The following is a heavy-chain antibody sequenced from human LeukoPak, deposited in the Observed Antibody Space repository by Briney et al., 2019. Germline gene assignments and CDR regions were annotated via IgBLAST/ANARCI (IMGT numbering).Heavy chain of an antibody. CDR2: ISAYNGNT. V-gene: IGHV1-18*01. CDR1: GYTFTSYG. CDR3: ARDLLVVGATYWFDP. J-gene: IGHJ5*02. Sequence: ASVKVSSKASGYTFTSYGISWVRQAPGQGLEWMGWISAYNGNTNYAQKLQGRVTMTTDTSTSTAHMELRSLRSDDTAVYYCARDLLVVGATYWFDPWGQGTLVTVSS. D-gene: IGHD1-26*01.